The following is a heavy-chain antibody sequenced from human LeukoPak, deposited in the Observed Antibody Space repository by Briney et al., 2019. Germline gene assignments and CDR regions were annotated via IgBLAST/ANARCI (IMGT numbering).Heavy chain of an antibody. CDR1: GGSISSYY. CDR3: ARGYYYYMDV. CDR2: IYYSGST. J-gene: IGHJ6*03. V-gene: IGHV4-59*08. Sequence: SETLSLTCTVSGGSISSYYWSWIRQPPGKGREWIGYIYYSGSTHYNPSLKSRVTISVDTSKNEFSLKLSSVTAADTAVYYCARGYYYYMDVWGKGTTVTVSS.